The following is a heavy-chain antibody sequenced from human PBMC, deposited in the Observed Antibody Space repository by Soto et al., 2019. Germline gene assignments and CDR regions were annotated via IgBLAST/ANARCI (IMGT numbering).Heavy chain of an antibody. CDR1: GFTFDSFA. CDR3: AKPAQCGSNSCYRVWFDP. CDR2: ISASGTGT. D-gene: IGHD2-2*02. Sequence: DVQLLESGGGLVQPGGSLRLSCAASGFTFDSFAMSWVRQTTQRGLEWVSAISASGTGTLYTDSVKGRFTISRDNSKNTVYLQMNSLRAEDTAVYYCAKPAQCGSNSCYRVWFDPWGQGTLVTVSS. V-gene: IGHV3-23*01. J-gene: IGHJ5*02.